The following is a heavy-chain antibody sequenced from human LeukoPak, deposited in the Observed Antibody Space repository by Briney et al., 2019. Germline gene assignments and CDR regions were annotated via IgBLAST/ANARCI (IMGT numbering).Heavy chain of an antibody. CDR2: ISGSGGST. CDR3: AKDGMDYGDYVYYFDY. V-gene: IGHV3-23*01. CDR1: GFTFSSYG. J-gene: IGHJ4*02. D-gene: IGHD4-17*01. Sequence: GGSLRLSCAASGFTFSSYGMHWVRQAPGKGLEWFSAISGSGGSTYYADSVKGRFTISRDNSKNTLFLQMNSLRAEDTAVHYCAKDGMDYGDYVYYFDYWGQGTLVTVSS.